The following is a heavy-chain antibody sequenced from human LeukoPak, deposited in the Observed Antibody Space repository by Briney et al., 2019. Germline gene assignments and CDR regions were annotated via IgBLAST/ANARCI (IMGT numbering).Heavy chain of an antibody. CDR1: GFTFDDYA. CDR3: ARGDLGYCSGGSCSDFDY. Sequence: PGGSLRLSCAASGFTFDDYAMHWVRHAPGKGLEWVSLISGDGGSTYYADSVKGRFTISRDNSKNSLYLQMNSLRTEDTALYYCARGDLGYCSGGSCSDFDYWGQGTLVTVSS. D-gene: IGHD2-15*01. J-gene: IGHJ4*02. CDR2: ISGDGGST. V-gene: IGHV3-43*02.